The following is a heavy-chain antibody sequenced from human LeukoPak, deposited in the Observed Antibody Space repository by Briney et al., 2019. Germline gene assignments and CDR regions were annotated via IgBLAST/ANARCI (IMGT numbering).Heavy chain of an antibody. Sequence: GSLRLSCAASGFSFSDDWMSWVRQAPGKGLEWIGSIYHSGSTYYNPSLKSRVTISVDTSKNQFSLKLSSVTAADTAVYYCARGVIVVVTAPYFDYWGQGTLVTVSS. J-gene: IGHJ4*02. CDR1: GFSFSDDW. CDR2: IYHSGST. D-gene: IGHD3-22*01. V-gene: IGHV4-38-2*01. CDR3: ARGVIVVVTAPYFDY.